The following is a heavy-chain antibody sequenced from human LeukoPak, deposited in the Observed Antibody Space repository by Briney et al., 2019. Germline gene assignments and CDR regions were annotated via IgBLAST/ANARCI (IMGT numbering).Heavy chain of an antibody. CDR2: ISSSGSTI. D-gene: IGHD6-19*01. Sequence: GGSLRLSCAASGFTFSDYYMSWIRQAPGKGLEWVSYISSSGSTIYYADSVKGRFTISRDNAKNSLYLQMNSLRAEDTAVYYCASETVAGWEEAYWGQGTLVTVSS. J-gene: IGHJ4*02. CDR3: ASETVAGWEEAY. CDR1: GFTFSDYY. V-gene: IGHV3-11*01.